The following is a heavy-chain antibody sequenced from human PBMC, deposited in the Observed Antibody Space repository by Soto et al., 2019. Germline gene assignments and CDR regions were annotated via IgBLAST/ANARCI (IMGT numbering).Heavy chain of an antibody. D-gene: IGHD4-4*01. Sequence: QAQLVQSGTEVKKPGASVKVSCKASGYPFTGTYIYWVRQAPGQGLEWMGWINPRSGGTEFAERCQGRVTVTRVTSIRTVFLELNSLTSGDTGVYFCARDFRTYSHGVDVWCQGTAVSVSS. V-gene: IGHV1-2*02. CDR2: INPRSGGT. J-gene: IGHJ6*02. CDR3: ARDFRTYSHGVDV. CDR1: GYPFTGTY.